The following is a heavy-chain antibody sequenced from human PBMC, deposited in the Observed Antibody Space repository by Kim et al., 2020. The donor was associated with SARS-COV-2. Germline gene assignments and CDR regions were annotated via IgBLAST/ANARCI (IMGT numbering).Heavy chain of an antibody. V-gene: IGHV3-30-3*01. Sequence: GGSLRLSCAASGFTFSSYAMHWVRQAPGKGLEWVAVISYDGSNKYYADSVKGRFTISRDNSKNTLYLQMNSLRAEDTAVYYCARAPRIMITFGGPFDIWGQGTMVTVSS. D-gene: IGHD3-16*01. CDR2: ISYDGSNK. CDR1: GFTFSSYA. J-gene: IGHJ3*02. CDR3: ARAPRIMITFGGPFDI.